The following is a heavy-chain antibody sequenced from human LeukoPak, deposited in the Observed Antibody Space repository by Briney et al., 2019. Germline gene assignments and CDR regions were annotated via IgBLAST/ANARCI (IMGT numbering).Heavy chain of an antibody. D-gene: IGHD3-10*01. J-gene: IGHJ4*02. Sequence: SETLSLTCAVYVGSFSGYYWTWIRQSPGKGLEWIGDINQSGTTNYNASLKSRVTISVDTSKNQFSLKLTSVIAADTAVYYCARGASAGSVDYWGQGTLVTVSS. CDR1: VGSFSGYY. V-gene: IGHV4-34*01. CDR3: ARGASAGSVDY. CDR2: INQSGTT.